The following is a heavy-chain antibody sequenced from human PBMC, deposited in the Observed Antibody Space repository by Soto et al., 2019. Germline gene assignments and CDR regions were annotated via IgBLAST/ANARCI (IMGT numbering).Heavy chain of an antibody. V-gene: IGHV4-4*07. CDR1: YGKIVNLG. Sequence: TVAYGKIVNLGGSWISQKTGKGLEWIGRIFSSGSTSFNPSLESRVAMSVDTSKNHFSLNLSSVTAADMAVYYCAREGSYSAYNFANGIRLWFFAFWGQGALVIV. D-gene: IGHD5-12*01. J-gene: IGHJ4*02. CDR2: IFSSGST. CDR3: AREGSYSAYNFANGIRLWFFAF.